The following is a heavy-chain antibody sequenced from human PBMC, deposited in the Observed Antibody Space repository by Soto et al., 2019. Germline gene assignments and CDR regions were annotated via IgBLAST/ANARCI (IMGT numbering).Heavy chain of an antibody. Sequence: SCKASGGTFSSYAISWVRQAPGQGLEWMGGIIPIFGTANYAQKFQGRVTITADESTSTAYMELSSLRSEDTAVYYCAREWKRYDRAVGGMDAWGQGTTVTVSS. J-gene: IGHJ6*02. CDR3: AREWKRYDRAVGGMDA. CDR2: IIPIFGTA. V-gene: IGHV1-69*01. D-gene: IGHD3-22*01. CDR1: GGTFSSYA.